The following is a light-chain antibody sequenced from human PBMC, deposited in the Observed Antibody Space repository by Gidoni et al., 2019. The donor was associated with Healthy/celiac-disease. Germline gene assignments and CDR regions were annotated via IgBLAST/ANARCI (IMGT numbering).Light chain of an antibody. CDR1: QSISSY. J-gene: IGKJ4*01. CDR2: AAS. Sequence: DRQKNQSPSSLSASVGDRVTITCRASQSISSYLNWYQQNPGKTPKLLMYAASSLQSGVPSRFIGSGSGTDFTLTISSLRPEDFATFYCQQSYSTPLTFGGGTKVEIK. CDR3: QQSYSTPLT. V-gene: IGKV1-39*01.